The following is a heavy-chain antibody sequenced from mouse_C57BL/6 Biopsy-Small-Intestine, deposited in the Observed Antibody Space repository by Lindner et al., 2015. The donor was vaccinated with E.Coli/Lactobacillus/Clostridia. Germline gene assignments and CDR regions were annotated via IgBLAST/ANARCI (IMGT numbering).Heavy chain of an antibody. V-gene: IGHV14-4*02. Sequence: SVKVSCKASGYNIINYAMHWVRQAPGQGPEWMGWISAYNGNTNYAQNLQGRVTMTTDTSSSTAYMELRSLRSDDTAVYYCARDENSYSSSWYWFDPWGQGTLVTVSS. J-gene: IGHJ4*01. D-gene: IGHD6-1*01. CDR1: GYNIINYA. CDR3: ARDENSYSSSWYWFDP. CDR2: ISAYNGNT.